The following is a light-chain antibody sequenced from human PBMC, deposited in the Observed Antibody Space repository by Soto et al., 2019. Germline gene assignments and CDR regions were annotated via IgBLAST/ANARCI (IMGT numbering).Light chain of an antibody. J-gene: IGKJ5*01. CDR1: QSIATN. CDR3: QQYSDWPIT. V-gene: IGKV3-15*01. Sequence: EIVMTQSPVTLSVSPGERATLSCRASQSIATNLAWYQQQPGQAPRLLIYGASTRATGLPARFRGSGSGTEFTLTISSLQSEDFAVYYCQQYSDWPITFGQGTRLEIK. CDR2: GAS.